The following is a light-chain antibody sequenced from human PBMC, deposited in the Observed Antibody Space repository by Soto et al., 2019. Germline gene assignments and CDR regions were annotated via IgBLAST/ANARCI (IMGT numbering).Light chain of an antibody. V-gene: IGKV3-15*01. Sequence: EIVMTQSPATLSVSPGERATLSCRASQSVSSNLAWYQQKPGQAPRLLIYGASTRATGIPARFSGSGSGTELTLTISSLQSEDFADYYCQQYNNWPPLTFGGGTKVDIK. J-gene: IGKJ4*01. CDR3: QQYNNWPPLT. CDR1: QSVSSN. CDR2: GAS.